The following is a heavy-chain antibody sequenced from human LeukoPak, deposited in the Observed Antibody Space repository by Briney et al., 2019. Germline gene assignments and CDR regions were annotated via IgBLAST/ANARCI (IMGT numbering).Heavy chain of an antibody. CDR1: GYTFTAYY. CDR3: ARVQREYNYGNPSPFDY. Sequence: ASVKVSCKASGYTFTAYYMHWVRQAPGQGLEWMGWINPNSGGTNSAQKFQGRVTMTRDTSINTVYMEVRRLRSDHRAVCYCARVQREYNYGNPSPFDYWGQGTLVTVSS. D-gene: IGHD5-18*01. V-gene: IGHV1-2*02. J-gene: IGHJ4*02. CDR2: INPNSGGT.